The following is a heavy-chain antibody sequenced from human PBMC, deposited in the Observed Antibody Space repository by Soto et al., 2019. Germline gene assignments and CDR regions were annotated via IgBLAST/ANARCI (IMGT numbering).Heavy chain of an antibody. J-gene: IGHJ4*02. D-gene: IGHD2-2*01. Sequence: GVSLRLSCAASGFTFSNSWMHWVRQVSWKGLEWVSRINADGTSTSYADSVKGRFTISRDNAKNTLYLHVNSLRAEDTAVYYCVKVLARGVGVPRFYFDSWGQGALVTV. CDR2: INADGTST. CDR3: VKVLARGVGVPRFYFDS. V-gene: IGHV3-74*01. CDR1: GFTFSNSW.